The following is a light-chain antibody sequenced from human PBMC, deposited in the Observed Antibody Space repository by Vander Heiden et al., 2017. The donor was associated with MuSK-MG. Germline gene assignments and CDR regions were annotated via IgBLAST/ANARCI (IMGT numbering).Light chain of an antibody. CDR3: LQYDSYPRT. CDR2: TIS. J-gene: IGKJ3*01. CDR1: QGIGNC. V-gene: IGKV1-16*01. Sequence: IQMTQSPSSVSASVGDRVTITCRASQGIGNCLAWFQQKPVRAPKPLIYTISNLQSGVPSRFTRSRFGTDFTLTISSLHPEDFASYYCLQYDSYPRTFGHGT.